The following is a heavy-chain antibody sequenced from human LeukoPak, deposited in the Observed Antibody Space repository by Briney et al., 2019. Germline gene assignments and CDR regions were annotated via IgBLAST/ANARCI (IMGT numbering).Heavy chain of an antibody. V-gene: IGHV3-21*01. D-gene: IGHD1-14*01. CDR1: GFTFSSYS. CDR3: ARFNTELGMDV. CDR2: ISSSSSYI. J-gene: IGHJ6*02. Sequence: GGSLRLSCAASGFTFSSYSMNWVRQAPGKGLEWVSSISSSSSYIYYADSVKGRFTISRDNAKNSLYLQMNSLRAEDTAVYYCARFNTELGMDVWGQGTTVTVSS.